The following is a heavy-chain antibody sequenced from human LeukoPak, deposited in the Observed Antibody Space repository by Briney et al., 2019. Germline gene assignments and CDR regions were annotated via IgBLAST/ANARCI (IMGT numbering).Heavy chain of an antibody. Sequence: SETLSLTCTVSGGSISSYYWSWIRQPPGKGLEWIGYIYYSGSTNYNPSLKSRVTISVDTSKNQFSLKLSSVTAADTAVYYCARVIAGRGPFYYYYGMDVWGQGTTVTVSS. CDR2: IYYSGST. J-gene: IGHJ6*02. CDR3: ARVIAGRGPFYYYYGMDV. V-gene: IGHV4-59*01. CDR1: GGSISSYY. D-gene: IGHD2-21*01.